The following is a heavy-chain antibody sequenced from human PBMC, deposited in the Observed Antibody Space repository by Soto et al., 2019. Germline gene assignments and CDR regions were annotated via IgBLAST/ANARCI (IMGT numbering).Heavy chain of an antibody. D-gene: IGHD1-26*01. CDR3: ERVVRVGSTDV. CDR2: ISGTSDTI. J-gene: IGHJ6*02. V-gene: IGHV3-11*01. Sequence: GGSLRLSCAASGFTFSDRYMSWIRQAPGKGLEWLSYISGTSDTIYYADSVKGRFTISRDNAKNSVYLQMNSLRAEDTAVYYCERVVRVGSTDVWGQGTTVTVSS. CDR1: GFTFSDRY.